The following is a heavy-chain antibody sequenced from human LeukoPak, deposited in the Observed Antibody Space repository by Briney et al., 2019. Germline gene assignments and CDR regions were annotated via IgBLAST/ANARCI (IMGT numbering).Heavy chain of an antibody. Sequence: ASVKVSCKASGYTFASYGISWVRQAPGQGLEWMGWISTYNGNTNYAQKLQGRVTMTTDTSTSTAYMELRSLRSDDTAVYYCARDLEHCRNIICSNSAYWDQGTLVTVSS. V-gene: IGHV1-18*01. J-gene: IGHJ4*02. CDR1: GYTFASYG. D-gene: IGHD2-2*01. CDR3: ARDLEHCRNIICSNSAY. CDR2: ISTYNGNT.